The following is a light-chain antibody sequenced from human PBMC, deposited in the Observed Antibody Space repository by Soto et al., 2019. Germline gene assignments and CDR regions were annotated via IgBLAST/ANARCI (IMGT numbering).Light chain of an antibody. CDR2: DAT. CDR1: QSVSSN. Sequence: EVVLTQSPDTLSVSPGERATLSCRASQSVSSNLAWYQQKPGQAPRLLIYDATTRATGIPARFSGSGSGTEFTLTISSLQSEDFAIYYCQQYNDWPSWTFGQGTKVEIE. V-gene: IGKV3-15*01. CDR3: QQYNDWPSWT. J-gene: IGKJ1*01.